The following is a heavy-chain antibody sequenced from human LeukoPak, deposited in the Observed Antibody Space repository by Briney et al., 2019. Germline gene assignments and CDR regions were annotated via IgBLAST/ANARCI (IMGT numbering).Heavy chain of an antibody. CDR1: GFSFSSSS. V-gene: IGHV3-48*04. Sequence: PGGSLRLSCAASGFSFSSSSMNWVRQAPGKGLEWISYISSSSSAIYYADSVKGRFTISRDNSKNSLYLQMNSLRTEDTALYYCAKDRVLSGWYDFDYWGQGTLVTVSS. D-gene: IGHD6-19*01. J-gene: IGHJ4*02. CDR3: AKDRVLSGWYDFDY. CDR2: ISSSSSAI.